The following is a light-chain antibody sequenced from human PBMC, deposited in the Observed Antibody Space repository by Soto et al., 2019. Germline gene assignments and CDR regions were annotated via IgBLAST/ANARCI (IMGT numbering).Light chain of an antibody. J-gene: IGLJ2*01. CDR1: SSDVGGYNS. CDR2: DVS. V-gene: IGLV2-14*01. CDR3: SSYTSSSTVV. Sequence: QSALTQPASGSGSPGQSITISCTGTSSDVGGYNSVSWYHQHPGKAPKLMIYDVSNRPSGVSNRFSGSKSGNTASLTISGLQAEDEADYYCSSYTSSSTVVFGGGTKLTVL.